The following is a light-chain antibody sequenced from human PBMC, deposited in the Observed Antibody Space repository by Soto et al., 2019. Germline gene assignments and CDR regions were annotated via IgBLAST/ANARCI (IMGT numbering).Light chain of an antibody. CDR1: SSNIGAGYD. CDR3: QSYYTSVSGSYV. Sequence: QSVLTQAPSVSGAPGQRVTISCSGSSSNIGAGYDVNWFQQLPGTAPKVLIHGNNNRPSGVPDRFSGSKSGTSASLAITGLQVEDEADYYCQSYYTSVSGSYVFGTGTKLTVL. CDR2: GNN. V-gene: IGLV1-40*01. J-gene: IGLJ1*01.